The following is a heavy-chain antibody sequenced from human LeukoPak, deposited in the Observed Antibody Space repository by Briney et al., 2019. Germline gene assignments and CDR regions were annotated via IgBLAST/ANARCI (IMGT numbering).Heavy chain of an antibody. J-gene: IGHJ3*02. CDR1: GFTFSSYA. V-gene: IGHV3-23*01. CDR2: ISGSGGST. Sequence: GGSLRLSCAASGFTFSSYAMSWVRQAPGKGLEWVSAISGSGGSTYYADSVNGRFTISRDNSKNTLYLQMNSLRAEDTAVYYCAKVGGYFDSYDAFDIWGQGTMVTVSS. D-gene: IGHD3-9*01. CDR3: AKVGGYFDSYDAFDI.